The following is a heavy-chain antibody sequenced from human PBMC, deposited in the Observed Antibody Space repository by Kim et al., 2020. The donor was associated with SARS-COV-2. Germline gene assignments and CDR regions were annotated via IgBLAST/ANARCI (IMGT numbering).Heavy chain of an antibody. V-gene: IGHV3-64D*09. CDR3: VKGDRYYYASGSYFDY. J-gene: IGHJ4*01. CDR2: IRSNGNDT. CDR1: GFTFSTYA. Sequence: GGSLRLSCSASGFTFSTYAIHWVRQAPGKGLEYVSSIRSNGNDTYYADSVKGRFTISRDNSENTLYLQMGSLRLEDTAVYYCVKGDRYYYASGSYFDYWG. D-gene: IGHD3-10*01.